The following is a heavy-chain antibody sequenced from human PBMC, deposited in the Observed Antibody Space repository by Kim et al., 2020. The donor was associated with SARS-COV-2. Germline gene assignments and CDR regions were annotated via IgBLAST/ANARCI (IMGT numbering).Heavy chain of an antibody. Sequence: FTISRDNSKNTLYLQMNSLRAEDTAVYYCARVPPRADYYGSGSLMGDFDYWGQGTLVTVSS. V-gene: IGHV3-30*01. CDR3: ARVPPRADYYGSGSLMGDFDY. D-gene: IGHD3-10*01. J-gene: IGHJ4*02.